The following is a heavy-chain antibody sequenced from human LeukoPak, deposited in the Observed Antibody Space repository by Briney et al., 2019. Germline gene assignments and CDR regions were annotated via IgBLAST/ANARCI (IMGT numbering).Heavy chain of an antibody. CDR2: IIPIFGTA. CDR1: GGTFSSYA. V-gene: IGHV1-69*06. Sequence: SVKVSCKASGGTFSSYAISWVRQAPGQGLEWMGGIIPIFGTANYAQKFQGRVTMTEDTSTDTAYMELGSLRSDDTAVYYCARALEGLAPSGYWGQGTLVTVSS. D-gene: IGHD1-26*01. CDR3: ARALEGLAPSGY. J-gene: IGHJ4*02.